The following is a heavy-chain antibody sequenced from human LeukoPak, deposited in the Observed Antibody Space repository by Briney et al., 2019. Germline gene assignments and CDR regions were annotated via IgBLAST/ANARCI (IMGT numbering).Heavy chain of an antibody. CDR1: GGSISSDY. CDR2: IYYSGRT. D-gene: IGHD4-11*01. Sequence: SETLSLTCTVSGGSISSDYWSWIRHPPGKELEWIGYIYYSGRTYDNPSLKSRITISVDTSKSQFSLKLSSVTAADTAVYYCARGFYSPHYWGQGTLVSVSS. V-gene: IGHV4-59*01. CDR3: ARGFYSPHY. J-gene: IGHJ4*02.